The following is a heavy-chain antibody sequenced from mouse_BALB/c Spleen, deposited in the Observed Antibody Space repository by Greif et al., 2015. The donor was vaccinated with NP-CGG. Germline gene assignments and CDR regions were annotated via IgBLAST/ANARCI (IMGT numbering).Heavy chain of an antibody. J-gene: IGHJ3*01. CDR2: IDPSDSET. D-gene: IGHD2-1*01. V-gene: IGHV1-69*02. CDR3: ARGHGNYPAWFAY. Sequence: QVQLQQSGAELVKPGAPVKLSCKASGYTFTSYWMNWVKQRPGRGLEWIGRIDPSDSETHYNQKFKDKATLTVDKPSSTAYIQLSSLTSEDSAVYYCARGHGNYPAWFAYWGQGTLVTVSA. CDR1: GYTFTSYW.